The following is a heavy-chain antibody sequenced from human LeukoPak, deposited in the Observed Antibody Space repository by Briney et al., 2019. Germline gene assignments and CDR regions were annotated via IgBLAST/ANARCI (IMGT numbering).Heavy chain of an antibody. Sequence: GGSLRPSCAASGFSFSSYAMSWVRQAPGKGLEWVSAISGSGGYTYYADSVKGRFTISRDNSKNTLYLQMNSLRAEDTAVYYCANGYCSGGSCYYYYMDVWGKGTTVTVSS. CDR3: ANGYCSGGSCYYYYMDV. CDR1: GFSFSSYA. V-gene: IGHV3-23*01. CDR2: ISGSGGYT. J-gene: IGHJ6*03. D-gene: IGHD2-15*01.